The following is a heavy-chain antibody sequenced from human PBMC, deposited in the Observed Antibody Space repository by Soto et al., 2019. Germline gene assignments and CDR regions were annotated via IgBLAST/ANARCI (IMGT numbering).Heavy chain of an antibody. Sequence: GGSLRLSCAASGFTFNTYGMYWVRQAPGKGLEWVAAISYDGSNKYHADSVKGRFTISRDNSKNTLYLQMNSLRVEDTAVYYCAKDIVRYNYGAYDYWGQGALVTVSS. CDR2: ISYDGSNK. J-gene: IGHJ4*02. CDR3: AKDIVRYNYGAYDY. CDR1: GFTFNTYG. D-gene: IGHD5-18*01. V-gene: IGHV3-30*18.